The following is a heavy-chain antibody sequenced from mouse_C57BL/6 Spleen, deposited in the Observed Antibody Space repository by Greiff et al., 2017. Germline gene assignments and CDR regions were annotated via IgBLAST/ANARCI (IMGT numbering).Heavy chain of an antibody. D-gene: IGHD2-12*01. Sequence: EVQLQQSGPELVKPGASVKMSCKASGYTFTDYNMHWVKQSHGKSLEWIGYINPNNGGTSYNQKFKGKATLTVNKSSSTAYMELRSLTSEYSAVYYCAIYSKGWNGYWGQGTTLTVSS. CDR2: INPNNGGT. V-gene: IGHV1-22*01. J-gene: IGHJ2*01. CDR3: AIYSKGWNGY. CDR1: GYTFTDYN.